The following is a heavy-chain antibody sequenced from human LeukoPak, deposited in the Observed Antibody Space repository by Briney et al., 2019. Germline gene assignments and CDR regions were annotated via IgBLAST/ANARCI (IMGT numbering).Heavy chain of an antibody. CDR1: GLNFDDSA. J-gene: IGHJ4*02. V-gene: IGHV3-43*02. Sequence: GGSLRLSCVASGLNFDDSALHWVRQAPGKGLEWVSLISADGGSTFSADSVKGRFSISRDNSKNSLYLQMNSLRSEGTAMYYCAKESGKFDYWGQGTLVAVSS. CDR2: ISADGGST. CDR3: AKESGKFDY.